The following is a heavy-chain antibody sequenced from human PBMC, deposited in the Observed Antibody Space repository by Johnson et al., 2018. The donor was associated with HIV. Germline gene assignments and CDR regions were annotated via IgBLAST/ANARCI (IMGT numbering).Heavy chain of an antibody. CDR1: EFTVSRNY. Sequence: QVQLVESGGGVVQPGRSLRLSCAASEFTVSRNYMSWVRQAPGKGLEWVAVISYDGSNKYYADSVKGRFTISRDNSKNTLYLQMNSLRAEDTAVYYCARATGSWMDAFDIWGQGTMVTVSS. CDR2: ISYDGSNK. D-gene: IGHD2-2*03. V-gene: IGHV3-30*03. J-gene: IGHJ3*02. CDR3: ARATGSWMDAFDI.